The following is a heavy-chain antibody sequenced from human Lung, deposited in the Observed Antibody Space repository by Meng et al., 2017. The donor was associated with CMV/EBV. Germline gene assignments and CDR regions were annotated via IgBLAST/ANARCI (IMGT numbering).Heavy chain of an antibody. V-gene: IGHV3-21*01. CDR3: ARDLYDFWSGWSY. CDR1: GFTFSSYS. Sequence: GGSLRLSCAASGFTFSSYSMNWVRQAPGKGLEWVSSISSSSSYIYYADSVKGRFTISRDNAKNSLYLQMNSLRAEDTAVYYCARDLYDFWSGWSYWAQGTXVTVSS. D-gene: IGHD3-3*01. J-gene: IGHJ4*02. CDR2: ISSSSSYI.